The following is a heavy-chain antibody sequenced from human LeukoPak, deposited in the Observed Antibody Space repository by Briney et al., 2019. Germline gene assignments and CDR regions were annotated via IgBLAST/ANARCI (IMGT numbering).Heavy chain of an antibody. J-gene: IGHJ1*01. D-gene: IGHD3-22*01. CDR3: ARADYHDTGDYSYVEYFQH. CDR1: GYIFNIHF. CDR2: INPTSGST. Sequence: GASVKISCKPSGYIFNIHFLHWVRQAPGQGLEWIGGINPTSGSTRYAQKFQGRLTMTGDTSTSTVNTDLTSLTYEDTAVYYCARADYHDTGDYSYVEYFQHWGQGTLVTVSS. V-gene: IGHV1-46*02.